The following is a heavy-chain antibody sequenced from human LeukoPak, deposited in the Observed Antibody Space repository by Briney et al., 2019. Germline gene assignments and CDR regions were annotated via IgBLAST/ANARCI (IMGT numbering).Heavy chain of an antibody. CDR2: IIPILGIA. V-gene: IGHV1-69*04. CDR1: GGTFSSYA. D-gene: IGHD3-3*01. Sequence: SVKVSCKASGGTFSSYAISWVRQAPGQGLEWMGRIIPILGIANYAQKFQGRVTITADKSTSTAYMELSSLRSEDTAVYYCARDYDFWSGQDWGQGTLVTVPS. J-gene: IGHJ1*01. CDR3: ARDYDFWSGQD.